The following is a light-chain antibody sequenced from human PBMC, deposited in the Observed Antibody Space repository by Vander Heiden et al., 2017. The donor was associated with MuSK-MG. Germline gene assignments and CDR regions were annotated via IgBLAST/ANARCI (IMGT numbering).Light chain of an antibody. CDR2: GAS. CDR3: QQYGSTPNT. J-gene: IGKJ2*01. CDR1: QSVYSNY. Sequence: EIVLTQSPGPLSLSPGERATLSCRASQSVYSNYLAWYQQKPAQAPRLLIYGASSRATGIPDKFSGSGSGTDFTLTISRLEPEDFAVYYCQQYGSTPNTFGQGTKLEI. V-gene: IGKV3-20*01.